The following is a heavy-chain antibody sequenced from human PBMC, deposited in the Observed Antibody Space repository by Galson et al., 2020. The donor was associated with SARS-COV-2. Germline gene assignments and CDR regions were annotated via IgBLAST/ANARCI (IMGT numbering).Heavy chain of an antibody. V-gene: IGHV1-69*10. J-gene: IGHJ4*02. Sequence: SVKVSCKATGGTIGKFSINWVRRAPGQGLEWMAGIIPLFGLAKYAQKFQGRIIITADKSTNTVYMELSSLRSEDTAIFYCARDSEYGSGNYPSSFDYWGQGTQVTV. CDR2: IIPLFGLA. CDR3: ARDSEYGSGNYPSSFDY. D-gene: IGHD3-10*01. CDR1: GGTIGKFS.